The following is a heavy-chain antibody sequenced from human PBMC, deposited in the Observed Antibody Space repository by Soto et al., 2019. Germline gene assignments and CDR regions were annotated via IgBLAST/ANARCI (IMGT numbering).Heavy chain of an antibody. V-gene: IGHV3-21*01. Sequence: PGGSLRLSCAASGFSFSSDSMGWVRQAPGKGLEWVSSISSSGSFKNYADSVKGRFTISRDNAKNSLYLQMSGLKDEDTAAYYCARDPPTGTTLDWADSWGQGTLVTV. CDR3: ARDPPTGTTLDWADS. J-gene: IGHJ4*02. D-gene: IGHD1-7*01. CDR1: GFSFSSDS. CDR2: ISSSGSFK.